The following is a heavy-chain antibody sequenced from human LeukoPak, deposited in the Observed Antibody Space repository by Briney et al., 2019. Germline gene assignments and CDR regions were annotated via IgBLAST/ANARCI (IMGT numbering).Heavy chain of an antibody. Sequence: GGSLRLSCAASGFTFSDYYMSWIRQAPGKGLEWVSYISSSSYTNYADSVKGRFTISRDNAKNSLYLQMNSLRAEDTAVYYCARGGYSYGYVGYFDYWGQGTLVTVSS. J-gene: IGHJ4*02. CDR3: ARGGYSYGYVGYFDY. D-gene: IGHD5-18*01. V-gene: IGHV3-11*05. CDR1: GFTFSDYY. CDR2: ISSSSYT.